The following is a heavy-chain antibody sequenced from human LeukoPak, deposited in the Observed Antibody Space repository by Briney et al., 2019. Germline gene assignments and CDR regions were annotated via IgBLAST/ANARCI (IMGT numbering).Heavy chain of an antibody. J-gene: IGHJ4*02. CDR3: VRDRHWTNDWVFDY. CDR1: GYSISSGYY. Sequence: SETLSLTCTVSGYSISSGYYWGWIRQPPGQGLEWIGSIYHSGSTYYNPSLKSRVTISVDTSKNQFSLKLSSVTAADTAVYYCVRDRHWTNDWVFDYWGQGTLVTVSS. CDR2: IYHSGST. V-gene: IGHV4-38-2*02. D-gene: IGHD1/OR15-1a*01.